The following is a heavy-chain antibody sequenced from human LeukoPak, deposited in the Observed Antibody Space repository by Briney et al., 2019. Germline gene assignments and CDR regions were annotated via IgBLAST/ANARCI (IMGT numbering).Heavy chain of an antibody. V-gene: IGHV3-74*01. J-gene: IGHJ4*02. CDR1: GFTLSSYW. Sequence: GGSLRLSCAASGFTLSSYWMHWVRHAPGKGLVWVSRINSDGSSTSYADSVKGRFTISRDNAKNTLYLQMNSLRAEDTAVYYCARGTGSSDYYGGWGQGTLVTVSS. D-gene: IGHD3-22*01. CDR2: INSDGSST. CDR3: ARGTGSSDYYGG.